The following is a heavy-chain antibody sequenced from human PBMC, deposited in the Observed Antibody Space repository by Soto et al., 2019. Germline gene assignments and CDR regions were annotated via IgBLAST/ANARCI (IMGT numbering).Heavy chain of an antibody. CDR2: ISYDGSNK. J-gene: IGHJ4*02. V-gene: IGHV3-30*18. CDR1: GFTFSSYG. D-gene: IGHD2-15*01. Sequence: GGSLRLSCAASGFTFSSYGMHWVRQAPGKGLEWVAVISYDGSNKYYADSVKGRFIISRDNSKNTLYLQMNSLRAEDTAVYYCAKDMGYCSGGSCYGWDYWVQGTLVTVSS. CDR3: AKDMGYCSGGSCYGWDY.